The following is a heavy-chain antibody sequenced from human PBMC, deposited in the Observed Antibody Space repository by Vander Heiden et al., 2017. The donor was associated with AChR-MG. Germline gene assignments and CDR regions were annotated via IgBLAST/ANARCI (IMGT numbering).Heavy chain of an antibody. CDR2: IYSGGST. D-gene: IGHD3-22*01. CDR3: ARASGSGYDGDYYGMDV. CDR1: GFPLSSKY. J-gene: IGHJ6*02. Sequence: EVQLVETGGGLIQPGGSLRLSCAASGFPLSSKYMSWGRQDAGKGLECVAVIYSGGSTYYADSVKGRFTISRDNSKNTLYLQMNSLRAEDTAVYYCARASGSGYDGDYYGMDVWGQGTTVTVSS. V-gene: IGHV3-53*02.